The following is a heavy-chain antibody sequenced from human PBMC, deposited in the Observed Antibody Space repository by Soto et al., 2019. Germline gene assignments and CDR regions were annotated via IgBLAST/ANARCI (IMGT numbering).Heavy chain of an antibody. CDR1: GFTFSSYA. Sequence: GGSLRLSCAASGFTFSSYAMSWVRQAPGRGLEWVSAISGSGGSTYYADSVKGRFTISRDNSKNTLYLQMNSLRAEDTAVYYCAKDPATVLVVADRPVYWGQGTLVPGSS. D-gene: IGHD2-15*01. CDR2: ISGSGGST. J-gene: IGHJ4*02. CDR3: AKDPATVLVVADRPVY. V-gene: IGHV3-23*01.